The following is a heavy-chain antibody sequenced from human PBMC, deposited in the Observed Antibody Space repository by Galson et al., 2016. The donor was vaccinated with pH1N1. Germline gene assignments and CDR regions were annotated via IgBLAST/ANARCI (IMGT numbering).Heavy chain of an antibody. Sequence: SVKVSCKAPGGTFSSYAISWVRQAPGQGLESMGGIIPVFGTTNYAQKFQGRVTITADESTSTAYMELRSLRSEDTAVYYCARGARPVRILVRGSSGYYYDFDYWGQGTLVTVSS. CDR1: GGTFSSYA. J-gene: IGHJ4*02. D-gene: IGHD3-22*01. CDR2: IIPVFGTT. CDR3: ARGARPVRILVRGSSGYYYDFDY. V-gene: IGHV1-69*13.